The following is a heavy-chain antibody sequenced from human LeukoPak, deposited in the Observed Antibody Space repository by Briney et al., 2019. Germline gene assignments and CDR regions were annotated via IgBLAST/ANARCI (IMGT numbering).Heavy chain of an antibody. J-gene: IGHJ4*02. Sequence: GGFLRLSCAASGFTFSSYAMSWVRQAPGKGLEWVSAISESGGFTRHADSVKGRFTISRDNSKNTLYLQMSSLRAEDTTVYSCAREGSGGQYFFDHWGQGTLVTVSS. V-gene: IGHV3-23*01. CDR3: AREGSGGQYFFDH. CDR1: GFTFSSYA. D-gene: IGHD3-10*01. CDR2: ISESGGFT.